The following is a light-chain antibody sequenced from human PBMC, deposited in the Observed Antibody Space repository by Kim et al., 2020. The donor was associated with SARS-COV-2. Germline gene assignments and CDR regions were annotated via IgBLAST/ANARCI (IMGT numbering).Light chain of an antibody. V-gene: IGLV3-21*02. CDR3: QVWDSDSDHPV. Sequence: TVTITGRGDDIGSKSVHWHQQRPGRAPVLVMYDDSDRPSGIPERFVGSNAGNTDTLTISRVEDEDEADDYCQVWDSDSDHPVFGGGTKVTVL. CDR2: DDS. J-gene: IGLJ2*01. CDR1: DIGSKS.